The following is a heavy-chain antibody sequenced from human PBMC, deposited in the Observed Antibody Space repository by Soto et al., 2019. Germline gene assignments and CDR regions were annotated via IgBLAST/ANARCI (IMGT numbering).Heavy chain of an antibody. V-gene: IGHV4-34*01. CDR2: INHSGST. Sequence: PSETLSLTCAVYGGSFSGYYWSWIRQPPGKGLEWIGEINHSGSTNYNPSLKSRVTISVDTSKNQFSLKLSSVTAADTAVYYCARGIAVAGYYYYGMDVWGQGTTVT. D-gene: IGHD6-19*01. J-gene: IGHJ6*02. CDR1: GGSFSGYY. CDR3: ARGIAVAGYYYYGMDV.